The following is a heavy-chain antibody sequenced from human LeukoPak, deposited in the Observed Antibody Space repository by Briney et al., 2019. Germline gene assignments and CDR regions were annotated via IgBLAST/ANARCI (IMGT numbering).Heavy chain of an antibody. V-gene: IGHV3-21*01. CDR2: ISSSSSYI. Sequence: ETLSLTCTVSGGSISSYYWSWIRQPPGKGLEWVSSISSSSSYIYYADSVKGRFTISRDNAKNSLYLQMNSLRAEDTAVYYCARDSSVGDYGDYIDAFDIWGQGTMVTVSS. J-gene: IGHJ3*02. D-gene: IGHD4-17*01. CDR3: ARDSSVGDYGDYIDAFDI. CDR1: GGSISSYY.